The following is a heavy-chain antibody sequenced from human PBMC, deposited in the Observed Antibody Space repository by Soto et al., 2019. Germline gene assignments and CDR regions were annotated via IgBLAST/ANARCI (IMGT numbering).Heavy chain of an antibody. CDR2: IDPSDSYT. J-gene: IGHJ5*02. Sequence: EVQLVQSGAEVKKPGESLRISCKGSGYSFTSYWISWVRQMPGQGLEWMGRIDPSDSYTNYSPSFQGHVTISADKSISTADLQWSSLKAADTAMDYCARDPRFLEGEPPGDWFDPWGQGTLVTVSS. V-gene: IGHV5-10-1*03. CDR3: ARDPRFLEGEPPGDWFDP. D-gene: IGHD3-3*01. CDR1: GYSFTSYW.